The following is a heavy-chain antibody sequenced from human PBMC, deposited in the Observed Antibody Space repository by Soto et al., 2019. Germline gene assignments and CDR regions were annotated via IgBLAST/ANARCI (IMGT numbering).Heavy chain of an antibody. Sequence: QVQLVQSGVEVKKPGSSVRVSCKASGDTFKNSGISWVRQAPGQGLEWMGGTIPLFGTTDYAQTLQGRLPITTDESTTTAYMEVSRLTSEDTAVYYCVAELDFGKLSVVWGQGTTVIVSS. CDR2: TIPLFGTT. V-gene: IGHV1-69*01. CDR1: GDTFKNSG. CDR3: VAELDFGKLSVV. D-gene: IGHD3-10*01. J-gene: IGHJ6*02.